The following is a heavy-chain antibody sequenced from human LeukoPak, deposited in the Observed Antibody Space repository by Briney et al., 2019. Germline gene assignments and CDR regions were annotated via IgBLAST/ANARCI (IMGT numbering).Heavy chain of an antibody. J-gene: IGHJ4*02. Sequence: SQTLSLTCTVSGGSISSGGYYWSWIRQHPGKGLEWIGYIYYSGSTYYNPSLKSRVTISVDTSKNQFSLKPSSVTAADTAVYYCARGARYGSGSYFDYWGQGTLVTVSS. CDR2: IYYSGST. D-gene: IGHD3-10*01. V-gene: IGHV4-31*03. CDR1: GGSISSGGYY. CDR3: ARGARYGSGSYFDY.